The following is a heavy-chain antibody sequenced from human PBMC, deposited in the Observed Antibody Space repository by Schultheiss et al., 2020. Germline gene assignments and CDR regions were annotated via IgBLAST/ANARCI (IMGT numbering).Heavy chain of an antibody. Sequence: SETLSLTCTVSADSISTFHYWGWFRQPPGKGLEWIGSIFFSGTTDYNPSLQSRVTISVDTSSNQVSLKLRSVNAAATSIYYCARQIASGDAYDTWGQGTMVTVSS. D-gene: IGHD2-21*01. V-gene: IGHV4-38-2*02. CDR3: ARQIASGDAYDT. J-gene: IGHJ3*02. CDR1: ADSISTFHY. CDR2: IFFSGTT.